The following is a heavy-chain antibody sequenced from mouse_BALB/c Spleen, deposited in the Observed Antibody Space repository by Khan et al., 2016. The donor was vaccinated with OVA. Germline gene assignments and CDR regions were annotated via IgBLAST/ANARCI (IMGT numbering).Heavy chain of an antibody. CDR2: ISDGGRYT. V-gene: IGHV5-4*02. Sequence: EVELVESGGGLVKPGGSLKLSCAASGFTFSEYYMYWVCQTPEKRLEWVATISDGGRYTYYPDSVKGRFTISRDDAKNNLYLQMSSLKSEDTAMDYCARGYYGDPFAYWGQGTLVTVSA. D-gene: IGHD2-13*01. J-gene: IGHJ3*01. CDR1: GFTFSEYY. CDR3: ARGYYGDPFAY.